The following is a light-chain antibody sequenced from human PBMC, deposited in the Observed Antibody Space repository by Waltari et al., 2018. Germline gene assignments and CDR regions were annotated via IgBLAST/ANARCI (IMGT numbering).Light chain of an antibody. CDR1: QSISVW. CDR2: QAS. V-gene: IGKV1-5*03. J-gene: IGKJ2*01. Sequence: DIQMTQSPSTLSASVGDRVTITYRASQSISVWLASFHQKPGKAPKLLISQASSLMNGAPARFSCSGSETEFTLTISCLQPDDFATYYCQQYNTYPYTFGQGTKLESK. CDR3: QQYNTYPYT.